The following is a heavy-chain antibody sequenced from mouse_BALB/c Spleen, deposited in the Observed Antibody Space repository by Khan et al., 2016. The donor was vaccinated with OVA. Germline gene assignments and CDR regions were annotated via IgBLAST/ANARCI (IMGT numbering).Heavy chain of an antibody. Sequence: QVQLQQSGTELVKPGASVRLSCKASGYTFTSYQMYWVKQRPGKGLEWIGEITPSNGGTKFNEKFKSKATLTVDESSSTAFMRLSSLTSEDSAVYYCIRGCYGGFAYWGQGTLVTVSA. J-gene: IGHJ3*01. V-gene: IGHV1-53*01. CDR3: IRGCYGGFAY. D-gene: IGHD1-1*01. CDR2: ITPSNGGT. CDR1: GYTFTSYQ.